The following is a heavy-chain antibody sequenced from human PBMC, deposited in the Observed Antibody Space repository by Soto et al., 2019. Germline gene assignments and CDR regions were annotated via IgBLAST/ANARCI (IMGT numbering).Heavy chain of an antibody. V-gene: IGHV3-30*18. CDR2: ISYDGSNK. CDR3: AKDLPKLLWFGELLEPYGMDV. CDR1: GFTFSSYG. D-gene: IGHD3-10*01. J-gene: IGHJ6*02. Sequence: PGGSLRLSCAASGFTFSSYGMHWVRQAPGKGLEWVAVISYDGSNKYYADSVKGRFTISRDNSKNTLYLQMNSLRAEDMAVYYCAKDLPKLLWFGELLEPYGMDVWGQGTTVTVSS.